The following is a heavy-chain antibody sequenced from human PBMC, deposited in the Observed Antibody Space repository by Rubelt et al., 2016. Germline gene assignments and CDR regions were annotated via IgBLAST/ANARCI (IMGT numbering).Heavy chain of an antibody. V-gene: IGHV4-34*01. D-gene: IGHD2-2*02. CDR2: INHSGST. J-gene: IGHJ4*02. CDR3: ARGKGRIVVVPAAIEIDY. Sequence: QVQLQQWGAGLLKPSETLSLTCAVYGGSFSGYYWSWIRQPPGKGLEWIGEINHSGSTNYNPSLKRRVTISLDTSTTQFSLKLSSVTAADTAVYYCARGKGRIVVVPAAIEIDYWGQGTLVTVSS. CDR1: GGSFSGYY.